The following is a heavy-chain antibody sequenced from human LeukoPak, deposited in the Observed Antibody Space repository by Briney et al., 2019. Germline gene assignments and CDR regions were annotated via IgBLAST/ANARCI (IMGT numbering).Heavy chain of an antibody. CDR3: ARSGSAMVTTFDY. J-gene: IGHJ4*02. V-gene: IGHV3-48*03. D-gene: IGHD5-18*01. Sequence: GGSLRLSCAAPGFTFSSYEMNWVRQAPGKGLEWVSYISSSGSTIYYADSVEGRFTISRDNAKNSLYLQMNSLRAEDTAVYYCARSGSAMVTTFDYWGQGTLVTVSS. CDR2: ISSSGSTI. CDR1: GFTFSSYE.